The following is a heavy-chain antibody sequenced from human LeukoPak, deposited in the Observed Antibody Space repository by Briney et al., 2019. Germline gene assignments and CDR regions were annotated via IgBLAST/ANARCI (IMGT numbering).Heavy chain of an antibody. Sequence: GASVKVSCKASGYTFTGYYMHWVRQAPGQGLEWMGWINPNSGGTNYAQKFQGRVTMTRDTSISTAYMELSRLRSDDTAVYYCARGSSGWYLAYYYYMDVWGKGTTVTVSS. D-gene: IGHD6-19*01. V-gene: IGHV1-2*02. J-gene: IGHJ6*03. CDR2: INPNSGGT. CDR3: ARGSSGWYLAYYYYMDV. CDR1: GYTFTGYY.